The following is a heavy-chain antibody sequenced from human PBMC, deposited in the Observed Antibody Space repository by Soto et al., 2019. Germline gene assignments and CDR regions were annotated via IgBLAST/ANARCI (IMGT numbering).Heavy chain of an antibody. CDR1: GYTFTSCG. D-gene: IGHD6-19*01. Sequence: GASVKVSCKASGYTFTSCGISWVRQAPGQGLEWMGWISAYNGNTNYAQKLQGRVTMTTDTSTSTAYMELRSLRSDDTAVYYCTTEKISDSGLWRLRYYFDSWGQGTLVTVSS. V-gene: IGHV1-18*01. CDR2: ISAYNGNT. J-gene: IGHJ4*02. CDR3: TTEKISDSGLWRLRYYFDS.